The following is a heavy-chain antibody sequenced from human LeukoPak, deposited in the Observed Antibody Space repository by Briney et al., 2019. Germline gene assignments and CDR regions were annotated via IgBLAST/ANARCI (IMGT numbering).Heavy chain of an antibody. V-gene: IGHV1-8*01. Sequence: GASVKVSLTCSGYTFTSYDFNWGRQANGQGLGRKGLMNPNSGNTGNAHKFQGRVTMTRTTSISKAYMELRSLRSEDTAVYYCVRGAVAADYCGQGTLVTVSS. J-gene: IGHJ4*02. CDR2: MNPNSGNT. CDR3: VRGAVAADY. D-gene: IGHD6-19*01. CDR1: GYTFTSYD.